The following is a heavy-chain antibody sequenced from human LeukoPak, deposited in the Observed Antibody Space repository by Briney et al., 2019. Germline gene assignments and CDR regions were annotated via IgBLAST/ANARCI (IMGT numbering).Heavy chain of an antibody. D-gene: IGHD6-13*01. CDR3: AREYSSSWYYYGMDV. J-gene: IGHJ6*02. CDR1: GGSISSYY. V-gene: IGHV4-59*01. CDR2: IYYSGST. Sequence: PSETLSLTCTVSGGSISSYYWSWIRQPPGKGLEWIGYIYYSGSTNYNPSLKSRVTISVDTSKNQFSLKLSSVTAADTAVYYCAREYSSSWYYYGMDVWGQGTTVTVSS.